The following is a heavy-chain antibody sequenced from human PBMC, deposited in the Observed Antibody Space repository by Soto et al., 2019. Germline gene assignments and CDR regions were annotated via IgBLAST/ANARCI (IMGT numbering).Heavy chain of an antibody. J-gene: IGHJ4*02. Sequence: GESLKNSCKGSGYRFTDHWIGWVRQMPGKGLEWMGVIYPGDSDVRITPSFQGQVTISVDKSINTAYLQWSSLKASDTAFYYCATRHSSPSYDFWGQGTLVTVSS. CDR2: IYPGDSDV. D-gene: IGHD6-6*01. CDR3: ATRHSSPSYDF. CDR1: GYRFTDHW. V-gene: IGHV5-51*01.